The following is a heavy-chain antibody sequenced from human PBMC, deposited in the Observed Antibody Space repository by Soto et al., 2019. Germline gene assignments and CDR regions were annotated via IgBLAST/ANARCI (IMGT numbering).Heavy chain of an antibody. V-gene: IGHV1-18*04. Sequence: GXSVKVSFKASCYTFTSYGISWGRQAPGQGLEWMGWISVYNGNTDYAQKFQGRVTMTTDTSTSTAYMELRSLRSDDTAVYYCATSSDSGFDPWGQGTMVTVSS. CDR3: ATSSDSGFDP. J-gene: IGHJ5*02. D-gene: IGHD3-10*01. CDR2: ISVYNGNT. CDR1: CYTFTSYG.